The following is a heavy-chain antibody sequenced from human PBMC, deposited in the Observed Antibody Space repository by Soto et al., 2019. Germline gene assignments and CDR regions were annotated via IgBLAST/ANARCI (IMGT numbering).Heavy chain of an antibody. CDR1: DVSISTHKW. CDR2: IHHGGGT. J-gene: IGHJ4*02. CDR3: ARVDGPGSYFDY. V-gene: IGHV4-4*02. D-gene: IGHD3-10*01. Sequence: QVQLQESGPGLVKPSGTLSLTCTVSDVSISTHKWWWTWVRQPPGKGLEWIGEIHHGGGTNYNPSLKGRVTISVDKSNNQFSLNLKSVTAADTAAYYYARVDGPGSYFDYWGQGTQVTVSS.